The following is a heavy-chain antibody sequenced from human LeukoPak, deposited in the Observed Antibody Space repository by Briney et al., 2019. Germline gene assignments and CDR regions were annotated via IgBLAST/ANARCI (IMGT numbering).Heavy chain of an antibody. V-gene: IGHV4-34*01. CDR3: ARGGGPTMIVVAFDY. Sequence: SETLSLTCAVYGGSFSGYYWSWIRQPPGKGQGWIGEINHSGSTNYNPSLKSRVTISVDTSKNQFSLKLSSVTAADTAVYYCARGGGPTMIVVAFDYWGQGTLVTVSS. J-gene: IGHJ4*02. CDR1: GGSFSGYY. D-gene: IGHD3-22*01. CDR2: INHSGST.